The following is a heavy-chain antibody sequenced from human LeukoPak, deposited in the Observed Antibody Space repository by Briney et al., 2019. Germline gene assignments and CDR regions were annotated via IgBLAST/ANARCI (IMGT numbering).Heavy chain of an antibody. CDR2: IYSSGTT. J-gene: IGHJ4*02. CDR3: ARDGRDCSGGSCFD. V-gene: IGHV4-4*07. D-gene: IGHD2-15*01. Sequence: SETLSLTFSVSCVSISRYYWSWIRQPAGKGLEWIGRIYSSGTTNYNPSLKSRVTMSVDTSKNQLSLRLSSVTAADTAVYYCARDGRDCSGGSCFDWGQGTLVTVSS. CDR1: CVSISRYY.